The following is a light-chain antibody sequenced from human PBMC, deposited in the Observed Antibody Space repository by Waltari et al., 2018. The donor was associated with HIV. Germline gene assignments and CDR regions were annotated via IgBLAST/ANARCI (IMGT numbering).Light chain of an antibody. CDR2: AAS. Sequence: DIQMTQSPSSLSASVGDRVTITCRASQSISSYLNWYQQKPGKAPKLLIYAASSLQSGVPSRLSGSGSVTDFTLIISSLQPEDFATYYCQQSYTTPHTFGQGTKLEI. CDR3: QQSYTTPHT. CDR1: QSISSY. V-gene: IGKV1-39*01. J-gene: IGKJ2*01.